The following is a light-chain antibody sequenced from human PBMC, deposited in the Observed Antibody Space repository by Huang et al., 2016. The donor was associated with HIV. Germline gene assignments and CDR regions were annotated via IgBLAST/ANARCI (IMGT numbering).Light chain of an antibody. CDR2: GAS. V-gene: IGKV3-20*01. Sequence: EIVLTQSPGTLSLSPWERTTLSCRASQSVNSGYLAWYQQKPGQAPRLLIYGASTRATGIPGRFSGSGSGTDFTLTISRLQPEDFAVYYCQQYGSSPATFGQGTKVEVK. J-gene: IGKJ1*01. CDR1: QSVNSGY. CDR3: QQYGSSPAT.